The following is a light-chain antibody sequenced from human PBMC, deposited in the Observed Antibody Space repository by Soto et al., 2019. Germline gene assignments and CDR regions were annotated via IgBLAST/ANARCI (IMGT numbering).Light chain of an antibody. V-gene: IGKV3-20*01. CDR3: QQYGTSPLT. CDR2: DAS. J-gene: IGKJ4*01. CDR1: QTGDSRY. Sequence: EIVLTQSPGTLSLSPGETATLSFRASQTGDSRYLAWYQQKPGQAPRLLIYDASNRATGIPVRVSGSGSGTDFTLTISRLEPEDFAVYYCQQYGTSPLTFGGGTKVDIK.